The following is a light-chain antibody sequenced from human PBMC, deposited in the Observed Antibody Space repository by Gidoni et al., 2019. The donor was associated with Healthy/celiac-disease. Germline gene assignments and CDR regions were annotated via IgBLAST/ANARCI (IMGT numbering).Light chain of an antibody. J-gene: IGKJ1*01. CDR2: WAD. CDR1: QSVLYSSNNKNY. V-gene: IGKV4-1*01. CDR3: QQYYSTPTWT. Sequence: DIVMTQSPDSLAVSLGERATINCKSSQSVLYSSNNKNYLAWYQQKPGQPPKLLIYWADTRESGVPDRFSGSGSGTDFTLTISSLQAEDVAVYYCQQYYSTPTWTFGQGTKVEIK.